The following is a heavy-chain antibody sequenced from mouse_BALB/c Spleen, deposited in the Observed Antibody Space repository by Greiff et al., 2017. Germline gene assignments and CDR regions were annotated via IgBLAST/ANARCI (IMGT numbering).Heavy chain of an antibody. J-gene: IGHJ2*01. CDR3: ARQTIYYGNYYFDY. CDR1: GYTFTSYW. D-gene: IGHD2-1*01. Sequence: ELVKPGASVKLSCKASGYTFTSYWINWIKQRPGQGLEWIGRIAPGSGSTYYNEMFKGKATLTVDTSSSTAYIQLSSLSSEDSAVYFCARQTIYYGNYYFDYWGQGTTLTVSS. V-gene: IGHV1S41*01. CDR2: IAPGSGST.